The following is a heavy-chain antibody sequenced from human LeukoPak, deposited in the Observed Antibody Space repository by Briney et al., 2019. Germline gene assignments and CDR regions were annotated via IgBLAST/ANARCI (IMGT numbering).Heavy chain of an antibody. CDR3: LATTGYRFDY. Sequence: GGSLRLSCTASGFKFGDYAIHWVRQVPGKGLEWVSGISWNGNNIGYADSVKGRFTISRDNAKNSLYLQMNSLRAEDTAVYYCLATTGYRFDYWGQGTLVTVSS. CDR2: ISWNGNNI. CDR1: GFKFGDYA. V-gene: IGHV3-9*01. J-gene: IGHJ4*02. D-gene: IGHD4-17*01.